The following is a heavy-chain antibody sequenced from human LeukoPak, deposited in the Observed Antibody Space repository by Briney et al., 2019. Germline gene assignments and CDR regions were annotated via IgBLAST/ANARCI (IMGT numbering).Heavy chain of an antibody. CDR3: AREDYGDPYYFDY. D-gene: IGHD4-17*01. V-gene: IGHV3-48*03. CDR2: ISSSSSTI. J-gene: IGHJ4*02. Sequence: GGSLRLSCAASGFTFSSYEMNWVRQAPGKGLEWVSYISSSSSTIYYADSVKGRFTIYRDNAKDSLYLQMNGLRAEDTAVYYCAREDYGDPYYFDYWGQGTLVTVSS. CDR1: GFTFSSYE.